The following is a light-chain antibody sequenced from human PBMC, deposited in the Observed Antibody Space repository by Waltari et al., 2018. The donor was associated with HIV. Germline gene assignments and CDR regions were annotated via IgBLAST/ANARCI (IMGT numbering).Light chain of an antibody. Sequence: QSVLTQPPSASGTHGQRVTISCSGSSSNIGRNYVYWYQQLPGTAPKLLIYRNNQRPSGVPDRCSGSKSGTSASLAISGLRSEDEADYYCAAWNDSLSGYVFGTGTKVTV. CDR1: SSNIGRNY. J-gene: IGLJ1*01. CDR2: RNN. V-gene: IGLV1-47*01. CDR3: AAWNDSLSGYV.